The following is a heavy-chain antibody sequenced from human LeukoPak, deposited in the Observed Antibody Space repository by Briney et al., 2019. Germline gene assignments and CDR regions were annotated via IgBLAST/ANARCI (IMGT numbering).Heavy chain of an antibody. CDR2: ISAYNGNT. J-gene: IGHJ4*02. CDR1: GYTFTSYG. V-gene: IGHV1-18*01. CDR3: ARALIVYARLLGD. Sequence: ASVKVSCKASGYTFTSYGISWVRQAPGQGLEWMGWISAYNGNTNYAQKLQDRVTMTTDTSTSTAYMELSRLRSDDTAVYYCARALIVYARLLGDWGQGTLVTVSS. D-gene: IGHD2-8*01.